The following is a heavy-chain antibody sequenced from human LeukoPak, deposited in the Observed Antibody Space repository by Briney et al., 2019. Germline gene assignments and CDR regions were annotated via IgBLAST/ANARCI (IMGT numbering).Heavy chain of an antibody. J-gene: IGHJ5*02. Sequence: PSETLSLTCTVSGGXISSYYCSWIRQPPGKGLEWIGSIYYSGSTYYNPSLKSRVTISVDTSKNQFSLNLSSVTAADTAMYYCAGLYCSSTSCFAGDWVDPWGQGTLVTVSS. D-gene: IGHD2-2*01. CDR3: AGLYCSSTSCFAGDWVDP. CDR1: GGXISSYY. CDR2: IYYSGST. V-gene: IGHV4-39*01.